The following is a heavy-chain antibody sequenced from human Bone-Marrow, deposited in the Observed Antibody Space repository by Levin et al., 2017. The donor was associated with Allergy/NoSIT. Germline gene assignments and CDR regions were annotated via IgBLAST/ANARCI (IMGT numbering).Heavy chain of an antibody. CDR3: ARGRKPIYSNSVWFDP. V-gene: IGHV1-8*01. CDR1: GYIFSSYD. Sequence: PEASVKVSCRTSGYIFSSYDINWVRQAAGQGFEWMGWMNPHSGDTGYAQKFLGRITMTRNTSISTAYLELNGLKSDDTAVYFCARGRKPIYSNSVWFDPWGQGTQVTVSS. CDR2: MNPHSGDT. D-gene: IGHD4-11*01. J-gene: IGHJ5*02.